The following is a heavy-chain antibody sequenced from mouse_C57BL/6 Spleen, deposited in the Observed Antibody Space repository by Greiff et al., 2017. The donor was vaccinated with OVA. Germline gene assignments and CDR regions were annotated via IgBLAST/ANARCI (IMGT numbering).Heavy chain of an antibody. CDR1: GYTFTSYW. Sequence: QVQLQQPGAELVKPGASVKMSCKASGYTFTSYWITWVKQRPGQGLEWIGDIYPGSGSTNYNEKFKSKATLTVDTSSSTAYMQLSSLTSEDSAVYYCARGDGYDDYFDYWGQGTSLTVSS. D-gene: IGHD2-2*01. J-gene: IGHJ2*02. CDR2: IYPGSGST. CDR3: ARGDGYDDYFDY. V-gene: IGHV1-55*01.